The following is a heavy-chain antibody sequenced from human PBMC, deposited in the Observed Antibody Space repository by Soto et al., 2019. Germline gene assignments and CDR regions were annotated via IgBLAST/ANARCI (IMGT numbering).Heavy chain of an antibody. CDR3: ARWNGFGDS. CDR2: FSGGSGAI. V-gene: IGHV3-23*01. CDR1: VFSLGPYG. J-gene: IGHJ4*02. D-gene: IGHD1-1*01. Sequence: WWSLRLSCSVSVFSLGPYGVTWVRQTPEKGLEWVTGFSGGSGAIFYADSVRGRFTISRDSSTAYLQMNNLRPEDTAVYFCARWNGFGDSWGQGSLVTVSS.